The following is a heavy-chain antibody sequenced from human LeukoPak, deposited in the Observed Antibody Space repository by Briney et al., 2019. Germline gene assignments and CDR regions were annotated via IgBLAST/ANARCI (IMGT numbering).Heavy chain of an antibody. Sequence: GGSLRLSCAASGFTFSSYDMHWVRQAPGKGLEWVAFIQYDGSNKYYADSVKGRFTISRDNSKNTLDLQMNSQRAEDTAVYYCAKGHYYDSSGLPFDYWGQGTLVTVSS. V-gene: IGHV3-30*02. J-gene: IGHJ4*02. CDR3: AKGHYYDSSGLPFDY. CDR1: GFTFSSYD. D-gene: IGHD3-22*01. CDR2: IQYDGSNK.